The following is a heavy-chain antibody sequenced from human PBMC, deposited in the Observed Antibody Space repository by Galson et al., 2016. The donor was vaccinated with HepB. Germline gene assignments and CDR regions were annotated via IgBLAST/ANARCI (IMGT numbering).Heavy chain of an antibody. Sequence: SVKVSCKASGGTFNSHGFSWVRQAPGQGLEYMGQIFPVFGTTNYPQKFQGRVTLTADESTRTASLELSSLRSEDTVVYYCAAMTTLTGGFDFWGQGTLVIVSS. CDR2: IFPVFGTT. D-gene: IGHD4-11*01. CDR3: AAMTTLTGGFDF. J-gene: IGHJ4*02. CDR1: GGTFNSHG. V-gene: IGHV1-69*13.